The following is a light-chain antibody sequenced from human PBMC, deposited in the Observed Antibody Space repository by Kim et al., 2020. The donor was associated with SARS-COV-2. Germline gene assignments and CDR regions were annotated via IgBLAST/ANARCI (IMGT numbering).Light chain of an antibody. V-gene: IGKV1-9*01. J-gene: IGKJ1*01. CDR1: QGISSY. Sequence: ASVGDRVTSTCRASQGISSYLAWYQQKPGKAPKLLIYAASTLQSVVPSRFSGSGSGTDFTLTISSLQPEDFATYYCQQLNSYPWTFGQGTKVDIK. CDR2: AAS. CDR3: QQLNSYPWT.